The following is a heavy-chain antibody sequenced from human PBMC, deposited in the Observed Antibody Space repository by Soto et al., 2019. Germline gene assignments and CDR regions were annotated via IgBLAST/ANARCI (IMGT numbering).Heavy chain of an antibody. D-gene: IGHD1-26*01. CDR1: GGSISHYY. J-gene: IGHJ3*02. CDR2: IADTGST. CDR3: TRRGGFPFALDT. Sequence: QVQLQESGPGLVKPSETLSLTCAVSGGSISHYYWSWIRQPPGKGLEWIGYIADTGSTNYNDSLRSRVTLSVDTSANQFSLELRSVTAADTAVYYCTRRGGFPFALDTWGQGTMVTVSS. V-gene: IGHV4-59*08.